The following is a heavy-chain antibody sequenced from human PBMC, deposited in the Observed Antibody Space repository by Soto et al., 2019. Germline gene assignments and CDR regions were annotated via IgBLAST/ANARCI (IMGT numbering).Heavy chain of an antibody. CDR3: ARLLQGYRGVTYLFDV. D-gene: IGHD5-12*01. CDR1: GYSFTNYD. CDR2: MSPNSGNT. V-gene: IGHV1-8*01. Sequence: QVQLVQSGAEVKKPGASVKVSCKSSGYSFTNYDINWVRQAPGQGLEWMGCMSPNSGNTGYAQKFQGRVTMTRDITTTTAYMELRAPTADNTALYYCARLLQGYRGVTYLFDVWGQGTLGTVSA. J-gene: IGHJ4*02.